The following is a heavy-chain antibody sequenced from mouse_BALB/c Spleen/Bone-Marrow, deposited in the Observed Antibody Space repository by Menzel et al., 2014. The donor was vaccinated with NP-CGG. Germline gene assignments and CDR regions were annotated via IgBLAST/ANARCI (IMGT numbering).Heavy chain of an antibody. V-gene: IGHV14-3*02. CDR1: GFNIKETY. J-gene: IGHJ2*01. D-gene: IGHD1-1*01. CDR3: ARYYSGVPCDY. CDR2: IDPANGNT. Sequence: DVKPAESAAGVVKPGASVKLSCTASGFNIKETYMHWVKQRPEQGLEWIGRIDPANGNTKYDPKFQGKPTITADTSSNTAYLQLRSLASEDAVLYYRARYYSGVPCDYWGQGTTRKDPS.